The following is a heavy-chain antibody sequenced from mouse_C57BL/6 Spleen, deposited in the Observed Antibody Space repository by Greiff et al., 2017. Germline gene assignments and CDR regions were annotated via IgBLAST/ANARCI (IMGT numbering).Heavy chain of an antibody. CDR3: AREGESSLFAY. CDR2: IYPGDGDT. Sequence: VQLQQSGAELVKPGASVKISCKASGYAFSSYWMNWVKQRPGKGLEGIGQIYPGDGDTNYNGKFKGKATLTADKSSSTAYMQLSSLTSEDSAVDCCAREGESSLFAYWGQGTLVTVSA. J-gene: IGHJ3*01. CDR1: GYAFSSYW. V-gene: IGHV1-80*01.